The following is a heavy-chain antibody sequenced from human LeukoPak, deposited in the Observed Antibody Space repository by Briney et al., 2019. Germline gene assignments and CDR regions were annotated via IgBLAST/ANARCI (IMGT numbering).Heavy chain of an antibody. D-gene: IGHD4-23*01. V-gene: IGHV1-46*01. J-gene: IGHJ5*02. CDR2: INPRGTST. CDR3: ARDNSMHERGWWFDP. Sequence: ASVKVSCKASGYSFTSHYMHWVRQAPGQGLEWMGLINPRGTSTIYAEKFQGRIIMTMDMSTTTDYMELRSLKSDDTAVYYCARDNSMHERGWWFDPWGQEPWSPSPQ. CDR1: GYSFTSHY.